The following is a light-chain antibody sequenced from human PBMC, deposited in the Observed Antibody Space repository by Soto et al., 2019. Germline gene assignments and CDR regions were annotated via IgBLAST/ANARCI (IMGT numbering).Light chain of an antibody. CDR2: AAS. V-gene: IGKV1-12*01. J-gene: IGKJ5*01. CDR1: QGVSSW. CDR3: QQYKSWPPIT. Sequence: DIQMTQSPSSVSASVGDRFTITCRASQGVSSWLAWYQQKPGKAPNLLIYAASSLQSGVPSRFSGSGSGTDFTLTISSLKSEDYAVYYCQQYKSWPPITFGQGTRLEIK.